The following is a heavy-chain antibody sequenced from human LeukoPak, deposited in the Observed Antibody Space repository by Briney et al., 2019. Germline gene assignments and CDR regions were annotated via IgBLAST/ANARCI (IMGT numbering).Heavy chain of an antibody. CDR2: IYHSGTT. CDR1: SGSIISSSYN. J-gene: IGHJ5*02. CDR3: ARLPTGYPNWFDP. Sequence: PSETLSLTCAVSSGSIISSSYNWGWIRQPPGKGLEWIGTIYHSGTTYYNPSLKSRVSISVDTSKNQFFLKLSSVTAADTAVYYCARLPTGYPNWFDPWGQGSLVTVSS. D-gene: IGHD3-9*01. V-gene: IGHV4-39*01.